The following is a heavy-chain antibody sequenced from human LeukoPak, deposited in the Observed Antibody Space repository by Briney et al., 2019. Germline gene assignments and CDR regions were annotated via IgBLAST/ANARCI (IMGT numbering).Heavy chain of an antibody. CDR3: ARSYIVASDAFDI. J-gene: IGHJ3*02. Sequence: SQTLSLTCTVSGGSISSGGYSWSWIRQPPGKGLEWIGYIYHSGSTYYNPSLKSRVTISVDRSKNQFSLKLSSVTAADTAVYYCARSYIVASDAFDIWGQGTMVTVSS. CDR1: GGSISSGGYS. CDR2: IYHSGST. D-gene: IGHD3-22*01. V-gene: IGHV4-30-2*01.